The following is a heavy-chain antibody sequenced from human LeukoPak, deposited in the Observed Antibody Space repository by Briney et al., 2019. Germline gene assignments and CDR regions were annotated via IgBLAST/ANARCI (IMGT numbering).Heavy chain of an antibody. CDR2: ISSSSSYI. CDR3: ARGGDEVVPAAISLPGDLIYYYYGMDV. V-gene: IGHV3-21*01. J-gene: IGHJ6*02. Sequence: KSGGSLRLSCAASGFTFSSYSMNWVRQAPGKGLEWVSSISSSSSYIYYADSVKGRFTISRDNAKNSLYLQMNSLRAEDTAVYYCARGGDEVVPAAISLPGDLIYYYYGMDVWGQGTTVTVSS. CDR1: GFTFSSYS. D-gene: IGHD2-2*02.